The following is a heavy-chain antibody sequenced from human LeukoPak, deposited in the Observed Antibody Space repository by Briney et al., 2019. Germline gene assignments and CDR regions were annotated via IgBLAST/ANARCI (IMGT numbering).Heavy chain of an antibody. J-gene: IGHJ4*02. Sequence: GGSLRLSCAASGFTFSSYSMNWVRQAPGKGLEWVSYISSSSSTIYYADSVKGRFTISRDNAKNSLYLQMNSLRAEDTAVYYCARAVNLERRSYFDYWGQGTLVTVSS. CDR2: ISSSSSTI. CDR3: ARAVNLERRSYFDY. D-gene: IGHD1-1*01. CDR1: GFTFSSYS. V-gene: IGHV3-48*04.